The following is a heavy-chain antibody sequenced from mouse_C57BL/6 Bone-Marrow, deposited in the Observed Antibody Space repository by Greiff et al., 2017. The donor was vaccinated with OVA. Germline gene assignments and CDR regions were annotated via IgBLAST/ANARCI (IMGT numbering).Heavy chain of an antibody. J-gene: IGHJ3*01. CDR1: GYTFASYW. CDR3: ARYGPAWFAY. V-gene: IGHV1-52*01. CDR2: IDPSDSET. Sequence: QVQLQQPGAELVRPGSSVKLSCKASGYTFASYWMHWVKQRPIQGLEWIGNIDPSDSETHYNQKFKDKATLTVDKSSSTAYMQLSSLTSEDSAVYYCARYGPAWFAYWGQGTLVTVSA. D-gene: IGHD2-10*02.